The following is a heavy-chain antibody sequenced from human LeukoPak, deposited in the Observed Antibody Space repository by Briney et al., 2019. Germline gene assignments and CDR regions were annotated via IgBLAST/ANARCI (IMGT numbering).Heavy chain of an antibody. D-gene: IGHD3-22*01. J-gene: IGHJ4*02. CDR2: INYSGST. CDR3: ARMAIVVVDVGFDY. V-gene: IGHV4-30-4*08. CDR1: GGSLSSGDYY. Sequence: SQTLSLTCTVSGGSLSSGDYYWSWIRQPPGKGLEWFGYINYSGSTFHYNPSLKSRVTISVDTSKNQFSLKLSSVTAADTAVYYCARMAIVVVDVGFDYWGQGTLVTVS.